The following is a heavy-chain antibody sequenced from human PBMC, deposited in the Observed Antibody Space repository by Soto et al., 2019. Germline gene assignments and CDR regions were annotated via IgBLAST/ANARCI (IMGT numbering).Heavy chain of an antibody. CDR1: GGSISTYY. CDR3: ARSGEWYYYGMDV. V-gene: IGHV4-59*01. D-gene: IGHD3-3*01. Sequence: PSETLSLTCTVSGGSISTYYWSWIRQPPGKGLEWIGYIYYSGSTNYNPSLKSRVTISVDTSKNQFSLKLSSVTAADTAVYYCARSGEWYYYGMDVWGQGTTVTVSS. J-gene: IGHJ6*02. CDR2: IYYSGST.